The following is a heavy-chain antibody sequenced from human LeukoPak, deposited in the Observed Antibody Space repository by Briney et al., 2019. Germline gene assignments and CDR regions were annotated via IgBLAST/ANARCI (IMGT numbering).Heavy chain of an antibody. J-gene: IGHJ3*02. CDR2: IYYSGST. D-gene: IGHD3-22*01. V-gene: IGHV4-59*01. CDR1: GGSISSYY. CDR3: ARGYYDSNEWGI. Sequence: PSETLSLTCTVSGGSISSYYWSWIRQPPGKGLEWIGYIYYSGSTNYNPSLKSRVTISVDTSKDQFSLKLSSVTAADTAVYYCARGYYDSNEWGIWGQGTMVTVSS.